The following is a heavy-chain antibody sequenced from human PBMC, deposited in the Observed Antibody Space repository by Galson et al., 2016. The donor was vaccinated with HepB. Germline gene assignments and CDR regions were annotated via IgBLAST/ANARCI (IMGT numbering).Heavy chain of an antibody. J-gene: IGHJ1*01. CDR2: ISWNSGSI. CDR3: AQDKASMSVGATNFQH. D-gene: IGHD1-26*01. V-gene: IGHV3-9*01. Sequence: SLRLSCAASGFIFKDCAVHWVRQAPGKGLEWVSSISWNSGSIGYADSVKGRFTISRDNAKNSLYLQMNSLRAEDTAFYYCAQDKASMSVGATNFQHWGQGTLVTVSS. CDR1: GFIFKDCA.